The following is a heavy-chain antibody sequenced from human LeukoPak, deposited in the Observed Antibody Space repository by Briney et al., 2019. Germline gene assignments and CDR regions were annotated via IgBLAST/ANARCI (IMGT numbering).Heavy chain of an antibody. CDR3: ARLYGSGKNYSDS. J-gene: IGHJ4*02. CDR2: IYYSGSA. V-gene: IGHV4-31*03. CDR1: GASIGNDNYY. Sequence: KPSETLSLTCTVYGASIGNDNYYWSWIRRHPGEGLEWIGYIYYSGSAYFNPSLKSRLTLSVDTSKRQFSLNLNSVTAADTAVYYCARLYGSGKNYSDSWGQGTLVTVSS. D-gene: IGHD3-10*01.